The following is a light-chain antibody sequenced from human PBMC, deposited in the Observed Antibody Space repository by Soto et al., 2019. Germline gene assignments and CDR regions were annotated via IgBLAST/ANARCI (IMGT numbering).Light chain of an antibody. CDR1: SSDVGGYNY. CDR3: RSYTSSRTLVV. J-gene: IGLJ2*01. V-gene: IGLV2-14*01. CDR2: DVS. Sequence: QSVLTQPASVSGSPGQSITISCTGTSSDVGGYNYVSWYQQHPGKAPKLMIYDVSNRPSGVSNRFSGSKSGNTASLTISGPQGGDGAGYYRRSYTSSRTLVVFGGGTQLTVL.